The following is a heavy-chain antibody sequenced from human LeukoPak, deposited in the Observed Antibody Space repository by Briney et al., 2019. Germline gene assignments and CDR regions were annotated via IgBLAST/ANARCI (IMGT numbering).Heavy chain of an antibody. D-gene: IGHD6-19*01. Sequence: ASVKVSCKASGYTSTGDYMHWVRQAPGQGLEWMGRINPNSGGTNYAQKFQGRVTMTRDTSISTAYMELSRLRSDDTAVYYCARDRDSSGWWRRYYFDYWGQGTLVTVSS. CDR1: GYTSTGDY. J-gene: IGHJ4*02. CDR3: ARDRDSSGWWRRYYFDY. CDR2: INPNSGGT. V-gene: IGHV1-2*06.